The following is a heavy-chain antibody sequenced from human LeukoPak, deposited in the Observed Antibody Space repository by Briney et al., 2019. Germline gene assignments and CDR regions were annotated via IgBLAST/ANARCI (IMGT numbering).Heavy chain of an antibody. D-gene: IGHD3-22*01. CDR1: LGSLSGYY. J-gene: IGHJ4*02. V-gene: IGHV4-34*01. Sequence: SQTLSLTPALYLGSLSGYYCSWIRQPPRKGLKWIGEINDSGSTNYNPSLKSRVTIPVDTSKNQFYLKLSSVTAADTAVYYCARGRSVLLGRSGYYGGWGQGTLVTVSS. CDR3: ARGRSVLLGRSGYYGG. CDR2: INDSGST.